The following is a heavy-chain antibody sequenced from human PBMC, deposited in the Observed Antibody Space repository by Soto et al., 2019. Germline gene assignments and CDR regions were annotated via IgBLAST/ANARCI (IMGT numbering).Heavy chain of an antibody. CDR1: GFTFSTYY. J-gene: IGHJ6*01. V-gene: IGHV3-74*01. CDR3: SRERCGGFGDV. D-gene: IGHD3-10*01. CDR2: ITSDGSST. Sequence: EVQLVESGGGLVQPGGSLRLSCAASGFTFSTYYMNWVRQAQGKGLVWVARITSDGSSTTYADSVKGRFTISRDNAKNTLYLNMNSLRAEDTAVYSCSRERCGGFGDVWGPGTTVTVSS.